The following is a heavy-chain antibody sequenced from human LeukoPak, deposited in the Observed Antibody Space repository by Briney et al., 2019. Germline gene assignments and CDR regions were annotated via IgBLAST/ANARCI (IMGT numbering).Heavy chain of an antibody. CDR2: ISYDGSNK. V-gene: IGHV3-30*18. J-gene: IGHJ5*02. Sequence: GGSLRVSCAASGFTFSTYGMHWVRQAPGKGLEWVAVISYDGSNKNYADSVKGRFTISRDNSRNTLDLQMNSLRPEDTAVYYCAKSGYQLLAGNWFDPWGQGTLVTVSS. CDR1: GFTFSTYG. CDR3: AKSGYQLLAGNWFDP. D-gene: IGHD2-2*01.